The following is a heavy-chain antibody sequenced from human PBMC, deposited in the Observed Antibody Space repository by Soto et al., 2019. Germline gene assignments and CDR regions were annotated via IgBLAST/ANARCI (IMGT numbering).Heavy chain of an antibody. CDR2: IKQDGSEK. V-gene: IGHV3-7*03. J-gene: IGHJ3*02. CDR1: GFTFSSYW. D-gene: IGHD4-17*01. CDR3: ARMSYGGNPADAFDI. Sequence: PGGSLRLSCAASGFTFSSYWMSWVRQAPGKGLEWVANIKQDGSEKYYVDSVKGRFTISRDNAKNSLYLQMNSLRAEDTAVYYCARMSYGGNPADAFDIWGQGTMVT.